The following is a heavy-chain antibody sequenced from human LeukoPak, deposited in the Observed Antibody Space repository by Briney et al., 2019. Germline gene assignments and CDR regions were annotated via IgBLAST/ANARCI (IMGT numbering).Heavy chain of an antibody. J-gene: IGHJ4*02. CDR1: GGSISSGSYY. D-gene: IGHD1-26*01. CDR3: ARSYSGSYYPRLGDFGY. CDR2: IYTSGST. Sequence: SETLSLTCTVSGGSISSGSYYWSWIRQPAGKGLEWIGRIYTSGSTNYNPSLKSRVTISVDTSKNQFSLKLSSVTAADTAVYYCARSYSGSYYPRLGDFGYWGQGTLVTVSS. V-gene: IGHV4-61*02.